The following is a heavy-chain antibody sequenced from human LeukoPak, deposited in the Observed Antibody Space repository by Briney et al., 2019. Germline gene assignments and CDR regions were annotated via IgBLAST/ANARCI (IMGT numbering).Heavy chain of an antibody. J-gene: IGHJ4*02. Sequence: GRSLRLSCAASGFTFDDYAMHWVRQAPGKGLEWVSGISWNSGSIGYADSVKGRFTISRDNAKNSLYPQMNSLRAEDTALYYCAKDTEPSYYDSSGYPAPYFDYWGQGTLVTVSS. CDR2: ISWNSGSI. CDR1: GFTFDDYA. CDR3: AKDTEPSYYDSSGYPAPYFDY. D-gene: IGHD3-22*01. V-gene: IGHV3-9*01.